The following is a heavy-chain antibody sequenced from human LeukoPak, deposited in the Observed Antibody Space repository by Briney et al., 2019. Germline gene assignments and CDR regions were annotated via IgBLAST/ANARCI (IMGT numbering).Heavy chain of an antibody. J-gene: IGHJ4*02. D-gene: IGHD2-8*01. V-gene: IGHV3-23*01. CDR1: GFTVSSNY. CDR3: AQFGPGMAVGDY. CDR2: ISDSRTST. Sequence: GGSLRLSCAASGFTVSSNYMSWVRQAPGKGLEWVSAISDSRTSTYYADSVKGRFTISRDNSKNTLYLQMNSLRAEDTAVYYCAQFGPGMAVGDYWGQGTLVTVSS.